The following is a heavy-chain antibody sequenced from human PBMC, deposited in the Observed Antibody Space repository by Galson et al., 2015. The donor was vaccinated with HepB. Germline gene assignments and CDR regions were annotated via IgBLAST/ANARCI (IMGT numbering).Heavy chain of an antibody. J-gene: IGHJ6*02. CDR1: GFTFSSYA. Sequence: SLRLSCAASGFTFSSYAMSWVRQAPGKGLEWVSAISGSGGSTYYADSVKGRFTISRDNSKNTLYLQMNSLRAEDTAVYYCAKDFSEGELLYTGGGMDVWGQGTTVTVSS. CDR3: AKDFSEGELLYTGGGMDV. D-gene: IGHD3-10*01. V-gene: IGHV3-23*01. CDR2: ISGSGGST.